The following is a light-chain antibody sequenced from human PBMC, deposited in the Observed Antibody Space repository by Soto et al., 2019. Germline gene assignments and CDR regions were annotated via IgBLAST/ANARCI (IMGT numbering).Light chain of an antibody. CDR2: DVS. CDR1: SSDVGGYNY. Sequence: QSVLPQPASVSGSPGQSITISCTGTSSDVGGYNYVSWYQQHPDKAPKLMIYDVSNRPSGVSNRFSGSKSGNTASLTISGLQAEDEADYYCCSYTSSSTRVFGTGTKVTVL. CDR3: CSYTSSSTRV. V-gene: IGLV2-14*01. J-gene: IGLJ1*01.